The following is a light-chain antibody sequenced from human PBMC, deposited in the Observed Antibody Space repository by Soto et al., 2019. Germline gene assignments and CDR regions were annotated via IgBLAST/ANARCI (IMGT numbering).Light chain of an antibody. CDR2: QAS. Sequence: DIQMTQSPSTLSASVGDRVTITCRASQSIDSWLAWYQQKPGKAPKVLIYQASTLESGVPSRFSGSGSGTQYTLTISSLQPDDFATYYCQQYQYSSYSFGQGTNLEIK. J-gene: IGKJ2*03. CDR1: QSIDSW. V-gene: IGKV1-5*03. CDR3: QQYQYSSYS.